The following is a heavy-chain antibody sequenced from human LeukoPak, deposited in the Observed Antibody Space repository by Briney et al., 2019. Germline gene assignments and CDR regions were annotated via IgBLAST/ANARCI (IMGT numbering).Heavy chain of an antibody. Sequence: PGGSLRLSCVASGFTLDAYAMHWVRQARGKGLEWVSHINAGGGRTYYADSVKGRFTISRDNSKNSLYLEMTSLRAEDSALYYCGTWAFYHSLDVWGRGTTVTVSS. J-gene: IGHJ6*02. CDR3: GTWAFYHSLDV. CDR2: INAGGGRT. CDR1: GFTLDAYA. D-gene: IGHD1-26*01. V-gene: IGHV3-43*02.